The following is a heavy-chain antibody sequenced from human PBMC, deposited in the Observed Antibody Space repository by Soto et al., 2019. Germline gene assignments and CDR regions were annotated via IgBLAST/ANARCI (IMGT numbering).Heavy chain of an antibody. CDR2: IFPDDSDT. J-gene: IGHJ4*02. D-gene: IGHD3-16*01. CDR1: GYIIKNYW. CDR3: FRGGVTSRTFDY. V-gene: IGHV5-51*01. Sequence: PXEFLKISCKAYGYIIKNYWLGWVRQIPGQGLEWMGIIFPDDSDTRYSPSFQGHVTISVDKSISTAYVQWSSLKASDSAIYYCFRGGVTSRTFDYWGQGTLVTVSS.